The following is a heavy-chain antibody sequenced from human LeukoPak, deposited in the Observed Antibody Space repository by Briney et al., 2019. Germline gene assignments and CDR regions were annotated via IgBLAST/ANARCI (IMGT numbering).Heavy chain of an antibody. D-gene: IGHD6-13*01. Sequence: GGSLRLSCAASGFTFSSYWMSWVRQAPGKGLEWVSSISSSSSYIYYADSVKGRFTISRDNAKNSLYLQMNSLRAEDTAVYYCARDSSSWYDYYYYYMDVWGKGTTVTVSS. CDR3: ARDSSSWYDYYYYYMDV. V-gene: IGHV3-21*01. J-gene: IGHJ6*03. CDR2: ISSSSSYI. CDR1: GFTFSSYW.